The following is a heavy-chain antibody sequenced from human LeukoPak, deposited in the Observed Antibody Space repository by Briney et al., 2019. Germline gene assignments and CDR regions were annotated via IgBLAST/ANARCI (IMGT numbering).Heavy chain of an antibody. CDR2: ISGSGGGTT. V-gene: IGHV3-23*01. J-gene: IGHJ4*02. CDR3: AKDGYSSSRYALLNYFGY. D-gene: IGHD6-13*01. CDR1: GFNFNNYG. Sequence: SGGSLRLSCAASGFNFNNYGMNWVRQAPGKGLEWVSGISGSGGGTTYYTDSVKGRFTISRDNSKNTLYLHMNSLRAEDTAVYYCAKDGYSSSRYALLNYFGYWGQGTLVTVSS.